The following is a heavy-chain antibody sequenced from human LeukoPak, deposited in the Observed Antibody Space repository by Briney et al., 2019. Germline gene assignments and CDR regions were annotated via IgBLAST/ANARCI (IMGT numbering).Heavy chain of an antibody. J-gene: IGHJ4*02. CDR3: ARAYSSSWYSGY. Sequence: ASVKVSCKASGYTFTGYYIHWVRQAPGQGLEWMGWINPNSGGTNYAQKFQGRVTMTRDTSISTAYMELSRLRSDDTAIYYCARAYSSSWYSGYWGQGTLVTVSS. CDR1: GYTFTGYY. CDR2: INPNSGGT. V-gene: IGHV1-2*02. D-gene: IGHD6-13*01.